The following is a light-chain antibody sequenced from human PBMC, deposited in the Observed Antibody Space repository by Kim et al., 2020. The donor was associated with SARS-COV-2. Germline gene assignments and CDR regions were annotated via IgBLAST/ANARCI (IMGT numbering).Light chain of an antibody. CDR3: LLFYSGAGI. CDR2: HTT. Sequence: QAVVTQEPSLTVSPGETVTLTCGSSTGAVTSGHYPYWFQQKPGQAPRTLIYHTTNRHSWTPARFSGSLLGGKAALTLSGAQPEDEAEYYCLLFYSGAGIFCGGTQLTVL. J-gene: IGLJ2*01. CDR1: TGAVTSGHY. V-gene: IGLV7-46*01.